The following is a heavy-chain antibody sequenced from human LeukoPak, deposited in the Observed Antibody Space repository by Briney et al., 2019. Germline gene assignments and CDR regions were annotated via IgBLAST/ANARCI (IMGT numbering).Heavy chain of an antibody. CDR3: ARDYDVDIYYDSGGYRGDAFDI. D-gene: IGHD3-22*01. V-gene: IGHV3-7*01. CDR2: IKQDGSEK. CDR1: GFTFSSYW. Sequence: GGSLRLSCAASGFTFSSYWMSWVRQVPGKGLEWVADIKQDGSEKYYVDSVKGRFTISRDNAKNSLYLQMNSLRAEDTAVYYCARDYDVDIYYDSGGYRGDAFDIWGQGTMVTVSS. J-gene: IGHJ3*02.